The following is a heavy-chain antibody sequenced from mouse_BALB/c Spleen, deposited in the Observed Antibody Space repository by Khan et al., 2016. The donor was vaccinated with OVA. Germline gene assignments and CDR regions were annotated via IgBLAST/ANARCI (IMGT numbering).Heavy chain of an antibody. CDR1: GYTFTDYY. CDR2: ISPGSGDT. CDR3: ARRNYFGYTFAY. Sequence: QVQLQQSGAELARPGASVKLSCKASGYTFTDYYINWVKQRTGQGLEWIGEISPGSGDTYYNEKFKGKATLTADKSYTTAYMQRSSLTSEASAVYFCARRNYFGYTFAYWGQGTLVTVSA. D-gene: IGHD1-2*01. V-gene: IGHV1-77*01. J-gene: IGHJ3*01.